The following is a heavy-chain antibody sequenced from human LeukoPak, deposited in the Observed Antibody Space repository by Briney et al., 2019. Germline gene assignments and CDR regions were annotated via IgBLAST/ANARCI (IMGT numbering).Heavy chain of an antibody. CDR3: ARAVAGTHGAFDI. Sequence: PGGSLRLSCAASGFTFSSYGMHWVRQAPGKGLEWVAFIRYDGSNKYYADSVKGRFTISRDNSKNTLYLQMNSLRAEDTAVYYCARAVAGTHGAFDIWGQGTMVTVSS. V-gene: IGHV3-30*02. CDR2: IRYDGSNK. J-gene: IGHJ3*02. D-gene: IGHD6-19*01. CDR1: GFTFSSYG.